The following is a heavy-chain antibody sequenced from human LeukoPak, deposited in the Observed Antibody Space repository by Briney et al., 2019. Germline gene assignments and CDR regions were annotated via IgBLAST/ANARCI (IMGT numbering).Heavy chain of an antibody. CDR1: GGSISSYY. Sequence: SETLSLTCTVSGGSISSYYWSWIRQPPGKGLEWIGYIYYSGSTNYNPSLKSRVTISVDTSRNQFSLKLSSVTAAGTAVYYCARFANLIYDFWGGGSQYYFDYWGQGTLVTVSS. CDR2: IYYSGST. CDR3: ARFANLIYDFWGGGSQYYFDY. J-gene: IGHJ4*02. D-gene: IGHD3-3*01. V-gene: IGHV4-59*08.